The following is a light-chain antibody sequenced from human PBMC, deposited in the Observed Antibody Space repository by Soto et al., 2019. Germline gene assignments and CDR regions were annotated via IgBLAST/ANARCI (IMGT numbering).Light chain of an antibody. V-gene: IGLV2-11*01. J-gene: IGLJ2*01. CDR1: SSGVGGYNY. CDR3: CSYAGSYTFMV. CDR2: DVS. Sequence: QSALTQPRSVSGSPGQSVTIACTGTSSGVGGYNYVSWYQQHPGKAPKLMIYDVSKRPSGVPDRFSGSKSGNTASLTISGLQAEDEAEYYCCSYAGSYTFMVFGGGTKLTVL.